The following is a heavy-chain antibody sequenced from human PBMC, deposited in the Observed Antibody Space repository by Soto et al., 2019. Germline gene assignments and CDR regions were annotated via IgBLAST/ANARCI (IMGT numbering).Heavy chain of an antibody. J-gene: IGHJ6*02. CDR3: TTDLMGWGGYDSAQDMDV. CDR1: GFTFSNAW. D-gene: IGHD5-12*01. CDR2: IKSKTDGGTT. Sequence: EVQLVESGGGLVKPGGSLRLSCAASGFTFSNAWMSWVRQAPGKGLEWVGRIKSKTDGGTTDYAAPVKGRFTISRDDSKNTLYLQMNSLKTEDTAVYYCTTDLMGWGGYDSAQDMDVWGQGTTVTVSS. V-gene: IGHV3-15*01.